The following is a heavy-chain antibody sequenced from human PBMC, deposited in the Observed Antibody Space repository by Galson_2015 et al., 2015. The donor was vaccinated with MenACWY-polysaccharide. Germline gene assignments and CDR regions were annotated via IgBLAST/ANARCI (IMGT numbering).Heavy chain of an antibody. CDR2: VSASGGST. V-gene: IGHV3-23*01. Sequence: SLRLSCAASGFTFSSYAMSWVRQAPGKGLEWVSGVSASGGSTVYTDSAKGRFTMSRDNSKRSLYLQMNSLRAEDTAVYYCAKDTGPGEYAYSWGTFDIWDRGTMVTVSS. CDR3: AKDTGPGEYAYSWGTFDI. D-gene: IGHD3-10*01. J-gene: IGHJ3*02. CDR1: GFTFSSYA.